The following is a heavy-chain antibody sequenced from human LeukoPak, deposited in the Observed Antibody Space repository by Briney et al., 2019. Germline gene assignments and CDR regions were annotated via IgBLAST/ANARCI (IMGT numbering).Heavy chain of an antibody. CDR2: IYYSGST. Sequence: PSETLSLTCTVSGGSISSYYWSWIRQPPGKGLEWIGYIYYSGSTNYNPSLKSRVTISVDTSKNQFPLKLSSVTAADTAVYYCAGAGRYFDWLLYDFDYWGQGTLVTVSS. V-gene: IGHV4-59*01. CDR3: AGAGRYFDWLLYDFDY. CDR1: GGSISSYY. D-gene: IGHD3-9*01. J-gene: IGHJ4*02.